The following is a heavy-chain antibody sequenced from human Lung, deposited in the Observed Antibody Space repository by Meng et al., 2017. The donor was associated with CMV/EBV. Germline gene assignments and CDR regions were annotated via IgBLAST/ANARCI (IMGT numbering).Heavy chain of an antibody. CDR1: GYTFTNYG. J-gene: IGHJ4*02. CDR3: ARVEVGITSGDY. Sequence: QAQLWQSGGEVKKPVASVKVSGQASGYTFTNYGITWVRQAPGQGLEWMGWINAYNGDTNYAQTLQGRVTMTTDTSTSTAYMELRSLRSDDTAVYYCARVEVGITSGDYWGQGTLVTVSS. V-gene: IGHV1-18*01. D-gene: IGHD1-26*01. CDR2: INAYNGDT.